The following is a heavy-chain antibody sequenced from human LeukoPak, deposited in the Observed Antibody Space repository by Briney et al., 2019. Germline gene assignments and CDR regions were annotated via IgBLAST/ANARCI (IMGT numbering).Heavy chain of an antibody. CDR2: ISAYNGNT. D-gene: IGHD1-1*01. J-gene: IGHJ4*02. CDR1: GYTFTSYG. V-gene: IGHV1-18*01. Sequence: ASVKVPCKASGYTFTSYGISWVRQAPGQGLEWMGWISAYNGNTNYAQKLQGRVTMTTDTSTSTAYMELRSLRSDDTAVYYCARDSQLEPEYYFDYWGQGTLVTVSS. CDR3: ARDSQLEPEYYFDY.